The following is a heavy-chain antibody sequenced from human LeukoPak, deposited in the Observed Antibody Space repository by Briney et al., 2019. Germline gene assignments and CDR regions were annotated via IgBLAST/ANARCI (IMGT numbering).Heavy chain of an antibody. J-gene: IGHJ4*02. CDR1: GFTFSTFE. V-gene: IGHV3-7*05. CDR3: AREGGYGGVFDY. Sequence: GGSLRLSCAASGFTFSTFEMNWVRQAPGKGLEWVANIKQDGSEQYYVGSVKGRFTISRDNTKNSLFLQMNSLRAEDTAVYYCAREGGYGGVFDYWGQGTLVTVSS. CDR2: IKQDGSEQ. D-gene: IGHD5-12*01.